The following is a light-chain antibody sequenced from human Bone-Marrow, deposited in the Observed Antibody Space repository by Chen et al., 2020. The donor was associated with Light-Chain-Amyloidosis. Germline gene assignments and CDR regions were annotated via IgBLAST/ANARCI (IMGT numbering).Light chain of an antibody. CDR2: DVS. Sequence: SYVLLQPSSVSVSPGQTATIACGGNNIGSTSVHWYQQTPGQAPLLVVYDVSDRPSGIPERLSGSNSGNTATLAISRVEAGDEADYYCQVWDRSSDRPVFGGGTKLTVL. CDR3: QVWDRSSDRPV. V-gene: IGLV3-21*02. J-gene: IGLJ3*02. CDR1: NIGSTS.